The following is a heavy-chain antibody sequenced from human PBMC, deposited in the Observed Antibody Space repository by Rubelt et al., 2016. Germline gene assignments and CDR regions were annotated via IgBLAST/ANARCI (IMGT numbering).Heavy chain of an antibody. CDR1: GYAFTGYY. D-gene: IGHD3-3*01. J-gene: IGHJ6*02. V-gene: IGHV1-2*06. CDR2: INPNGGGP. Sequence: QVHLVQSGAEVRRPGASVKVSCKASGYAFTGYYMHWVRQAPGQGLEWMGRINPNGGGPDDAQRFQGRVTRTRDTSISPAYMELGELSTQETAVYYCARDYDFWSGPIMDVWGQGTTVTVSS. CDR3: ARDYDFWSGPIMDV.